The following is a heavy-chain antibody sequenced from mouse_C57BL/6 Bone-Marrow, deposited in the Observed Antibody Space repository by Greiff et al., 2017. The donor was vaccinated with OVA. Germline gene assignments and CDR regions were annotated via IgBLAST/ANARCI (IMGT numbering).Heavy chain of an antibody. Sequence: QVQLKQPGAELVKPGASVTLSCKASGYTFTSYWMHWVKQRPGQGLEWIGMIHPNSGSTTYNEKFKSKATLTVDKSSSTAYMQLRSLTSEDSAVYCCARLGSSDYGAMDYWGQGTSVTVSS. V-gene: IGHV1-64*01. CDR1: GYTFTSYW. D-gene: IGHD3-2*02. J-gene: IGHJ4*01. CDR2: IHPNSGST. CDR3: ARLGSSDYGAMDY.